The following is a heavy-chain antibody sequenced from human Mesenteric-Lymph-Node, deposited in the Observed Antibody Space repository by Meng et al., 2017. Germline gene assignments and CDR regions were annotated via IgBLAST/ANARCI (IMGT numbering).Heavy chain of an antibody. J-gene: IGHJ5*02. CDR1: GGSISSGDYY. D-gene: IGHD1-26*01. Sequence: VQLQDLAPGLLKPSQTLSLTCTFLGGSISSGDYYWSWIRQPPGKGLEWIGCIYYSGSTYYNPSLKGRVTISVDTSKNQFSLNLSSVTAADTAVYYCARGQRSYSGSYPEWFDPWGQGTLVTVSS. CDR2: IYYSGST. V-gene: IGHV4-30-4*01. CDR3: ARGQRSYSGSYPEWFDP.